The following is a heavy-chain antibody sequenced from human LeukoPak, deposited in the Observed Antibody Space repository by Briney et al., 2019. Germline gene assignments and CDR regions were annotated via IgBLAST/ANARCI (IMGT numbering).Heavy chain of an antibody. CDR1: GGSINSYY. CDR3: ARQFRSMVRGVDWFDP. CDR2: IYYSGST. J-gene: IGHJ5*02. Sequence: KASETLFLTCTVSGGSINSYYWSWIRQPPGKGLEWIGYIYYSGSTKYNPSLKSRVTISVDTSKNQFSLELSSVTAADTAVYYCARQFRSMVRGVDWFDPWGQGTLVAVSS. V-gene: IGHV4-59*08. D-gene: IGHD3-10*01.